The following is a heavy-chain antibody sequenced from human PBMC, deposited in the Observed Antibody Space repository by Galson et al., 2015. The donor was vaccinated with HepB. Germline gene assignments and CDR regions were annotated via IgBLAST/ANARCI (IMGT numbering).Heavy chain of an antibody. CDR2: ISTYNGDT. V-gene: IGHV1-18*04. CDR3: ARTVDGYNYELFY. J-gene: IGHJ4*02. Sequence: VKVSCKASGYSFTRYGITWVRQAPGQGLEWMGWISTYNGDTNYAQKLQGRVTMTTDASTRTAHMELRSLRSDDTAIYYCARTVDGYNYELFYWGQGTLVTVSS. D-gene: IGHD5-24*01. CDR1: GYSFTRYG.